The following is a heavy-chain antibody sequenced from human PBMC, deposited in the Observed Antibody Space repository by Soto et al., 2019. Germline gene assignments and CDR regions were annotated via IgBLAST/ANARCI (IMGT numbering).Heavy chain of an antibody. J-gene: IGHJ3*01. V-gene: IGHV3-74*01. D-gene: IGHD2-21*02. Sequence: EVQLVESEGGLVQRGGSLRLSCAASGFTFNYYWMHWVRQAPGQGLVWVSHIHSDGSSTTYADSVKGRFTISRDNAKNTMYLHMNSLSAEDTAVYYCARGDKGGFDLWGQGTTVTVSS. CDR1: GFTFNYYW. CDR2: IHSDGSST. CDR3: ARGDKGGFDL.